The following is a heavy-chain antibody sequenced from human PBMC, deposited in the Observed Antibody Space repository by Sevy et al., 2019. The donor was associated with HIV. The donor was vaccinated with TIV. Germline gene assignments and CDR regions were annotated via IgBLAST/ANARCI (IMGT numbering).Heavy chain of an antibody. CDR1: GFPFSSYS. D-gene: IGHD4-4*01. Sequence: GGSLRLSCAASGFPFSSYSLHWVRQAPGKGLEWVATISFDGSNKYYTDSVKGRFSISRDNSKKSLYLQMSGLRPEDTAVYYCAFERLSSNVAEYFHNWGQSTLVTISS. CDR3: AFERLSSNVAEYFHN. CDR2: ISFDGSNK. J-gene: IGHJ1*01. V-gene: IGHV3-30-3*01.